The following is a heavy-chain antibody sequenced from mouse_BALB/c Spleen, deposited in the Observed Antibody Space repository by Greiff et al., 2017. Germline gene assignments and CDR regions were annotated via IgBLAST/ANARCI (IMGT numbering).Heavy chain of an antibody. D-gene: IGHD1-1*01. CDR1: GYSITSGYY. CDR2: ISYDGSN. CDR3: ARGAYYGSSYFDY. J-gene: IGHJ2*01. Sequence: EVQRVESGPGLVKPSQSLSLTCSVTGYSITSGYYWNWIRQFPGNKLEWMGYISYDGSNNYNPSLKNRISITRDTSKNQFFLKLNSVTTEDTATYYCARGAYYGSSYFDYWGQGTTLTVSS. V-gene: IGHV3-6*02.